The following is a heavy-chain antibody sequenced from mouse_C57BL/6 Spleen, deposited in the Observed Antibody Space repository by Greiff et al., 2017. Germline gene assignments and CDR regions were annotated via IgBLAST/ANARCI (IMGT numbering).Heavy chain of an antibody. V-gene: IGHV10-1*01. Sequence: DVKLVESGGGLVQPKGSLKLSCAASGFSFNTYAMNWVRQAPGKGLEWVARIRSKSNNYATYYADSVKDRFTISRDDSESMLYLQMNNLKTEDTAMYYCVRQRGTYVGYAMDYWGQGTSVTVSS. J-gene: IGHJ4*01. D-gene: IGHD5-1*01. CDR3: VRQRGTYVGYAMDY. CDR2: IRSKSNNYAT. CDR1: GFSFNTYA.